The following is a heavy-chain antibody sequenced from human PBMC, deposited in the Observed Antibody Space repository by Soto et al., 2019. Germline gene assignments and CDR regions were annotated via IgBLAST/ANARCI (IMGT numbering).Heavy chain of an antibody. CDR1: GYPFTSYG. CDR3: ARDRGKYRPGHYYYGMDV. D-gene: IGHD3-10*01. V-gene: IGHV1-18*01. J-gene: IGHJ6*02. CDR2: ISAYNGNT. Sequence: QVQLVQAGAEVKKPGASVKFSCKASGYPFTSYGIRWVRQAPGPGLEWMGWISAYNGNTNYAQKLQGRVTMTTDTATSTAYMERRSLRSDDTAVEYCARDRGKYRPGHYYYGMDVWGQGTTVTVSS.